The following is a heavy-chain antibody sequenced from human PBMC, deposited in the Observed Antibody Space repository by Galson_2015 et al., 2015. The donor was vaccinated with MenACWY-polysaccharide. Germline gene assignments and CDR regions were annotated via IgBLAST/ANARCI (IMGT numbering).Heavy chain of an antibody. CDR2: IKKDGSEK. D-gene: IGHD1-1*01. CDR3: ARGHDCRDV. V-gene: IGHV3-7*01. CDR1: GFTFSSYW. Sequence: SLRLSCAASGFTFSSYWMTWVRQAPGKGLEWVANIKKDGSEKYYVDSVKGRFTISRDNSKNSLYLQMHSLSAEDTAVYSCARGHDCRDVWGHGTPVTVSS. J-gene: IGHJ6*02.